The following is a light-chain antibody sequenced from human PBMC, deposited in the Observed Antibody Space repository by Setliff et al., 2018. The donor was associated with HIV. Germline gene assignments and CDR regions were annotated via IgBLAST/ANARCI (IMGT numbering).Light chain of an antibody. J-gene: IGLJ1*01. CDR2: EVS. CDR1: SSDVGSYNR. Sequence: QSVLAQPPSVSGSPGQSVTISCTGTSSDVGSYNRVAWYQQTPGTAPKLMIYEVSNRPSGVSNRFSGSKSGNTASLTISGLQAEDEADYYCSSYTSRSTYVFGTGTKVTVL. V-gene: IGLV2-18*02. CDR3: SSYTSRSTYV.